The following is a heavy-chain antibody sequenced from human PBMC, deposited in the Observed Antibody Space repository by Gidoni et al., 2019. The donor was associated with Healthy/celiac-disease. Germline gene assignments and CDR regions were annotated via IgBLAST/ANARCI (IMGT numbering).Heavy chain of an antibody. CDR1: GFTLRSCA. CDR3: AKDYTAAAHGPVVDY. V-gene: IGHV3-23*01. J-gene: IGHJ4*02. CDR2: ISGSGGST. D-gene: IGHD2-15*01. Sequence: EVQLLESGGGLVQPGGSLRLSCAASGFTLRSCAMSWCRQAPGKGLEWVSAISGSGGSTYYADSVEGRFTISRDNSKNTLYLQMNSLRAEDTAVYYCAKDYTAAAHGPVVDYWGQGTLVTVSS.